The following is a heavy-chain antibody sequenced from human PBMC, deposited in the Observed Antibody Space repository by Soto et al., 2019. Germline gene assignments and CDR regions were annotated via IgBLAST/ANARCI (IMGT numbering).Heavy chain of an antibody. CDR3: GRAGVDVVGAASRPLDY. CDR1: GFTFGSHS. Sequence: EVQLVESGGGLVKPGGSLRLSCAASGFTFGSHSMYWVRQAPGKGLEWVSSISGSSSYIYYADSVKGRFTISRDNAKNSLYLHMNSLTAEDTARYYCGRAGVDVVGAASRPLDYWGQGTLVTVSS. CDR2: ISGSSSYI. V-gene: IGHV3-21*01. J-gene: IGHJ4*02. D-gene: IGHD1-26*01.